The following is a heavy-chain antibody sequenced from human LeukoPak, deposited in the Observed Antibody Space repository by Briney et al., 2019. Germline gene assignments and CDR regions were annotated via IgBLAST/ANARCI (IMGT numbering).Heavy chain of an antibody. Sequence: GGSLRLSCAASGFAFSSYAMSWVRQAPGKGLEWVSAISGSGGSTYYADSVKGRFTISRDNAKNSLYLQMNSLRAEDTAVYYCARGGGVVVPAAVPDYWGQGTLVTVSS. V-gene: IGHV3-23*01. CDR2: ISGSGGST. CDR1: GFAFSSYA. D-gene: IGHD2-2*01. J-gene: IGHJ4*02. CDR3: ARGGGVVVPAAVPDY.